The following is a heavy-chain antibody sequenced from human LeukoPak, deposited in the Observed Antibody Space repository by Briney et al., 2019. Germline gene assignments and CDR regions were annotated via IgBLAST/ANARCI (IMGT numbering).Heavy chain of an antibody. V-gene: IGHV3-48*03. Sequence: PGGSLRLSCAASAFSFRSFEMSWVRQAPGKGLECIAYISSASGTIYHADSVKGRFTISRDNANNSLYLQMNSLRAEDTAIYYCARSTELSDPYFYYGMDVWGQGTTVTVSS. J-gene: IGHJ6*02. D-gene: IGHD1-26*01. CDR2: ISSASGTI. CDR3: ARSTELSDPYFYYGMDV. CDR1: AFSFRSFE.